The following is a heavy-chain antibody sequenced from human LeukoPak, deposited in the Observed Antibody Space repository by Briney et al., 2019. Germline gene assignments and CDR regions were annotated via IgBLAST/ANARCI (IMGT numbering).Heavy chain of an antibody. V-gene: IGHV4-39*01. CDR3: ARKVVERYGRGWPFDY. Sequence: SETLSLTCTVSGDSISSSTYYWAWIRQPPGKGLEWIGSISYTGNAYYSPSLKSRVTISVDTSKNQFSLKLNSVTAADTAVYFCARKVVERYGRGWPFDYWGQGSLVTVSS. CDR1: GDSISSSTYY. J-gene: IGHJ4*02. D-gene: IGHD6-19*01. CDR2: ISYTGNA.